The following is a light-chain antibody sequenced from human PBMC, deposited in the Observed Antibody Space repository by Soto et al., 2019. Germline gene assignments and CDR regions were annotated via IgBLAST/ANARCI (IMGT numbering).Light chain of an antibody. J-gene: IGKJ4*01. CDR1: QSVRSD. V-gene: IGKV3-11*01. CDR3: QHRSSWPLT. CDR2: DAS. Sequence: EIVLTQSPATLSLSPGGSATLSCRASQSVRSDLAWYQQKPGQAPRLLVYDASNRATGIPARFSGSGSGTDFTLPITSLEPEDFEVYYCQHRSSWPLTFGGGTKVEI.